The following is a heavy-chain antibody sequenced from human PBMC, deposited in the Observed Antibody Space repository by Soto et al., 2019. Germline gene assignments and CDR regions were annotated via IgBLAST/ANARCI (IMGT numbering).Heavy chain of an antibody. J-gene: IGHJ3*02. V-gene: IGHV3-20*01. CDR3: ARIGYCSSTSCSLGAFDI. D-gene: IGHD2-2*01. CDR1: GFTFDDYG. Sequence: GGSLRLSCAASGFTFDDYGMSWVRQAPGKGLEWVSGINWNGGSTGYADSVKGRFTISRDNAKNSLYLQMNSLRAEDTALYHCARIGYCSSTSCSLGAFDIWGQGTMVTVSS. CDR2: INWNGGST.